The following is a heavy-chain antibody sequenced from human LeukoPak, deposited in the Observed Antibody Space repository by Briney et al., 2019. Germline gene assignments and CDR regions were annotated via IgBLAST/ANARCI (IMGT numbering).Heavy chain of an antibody. Sequence: GESLKISCKGSGYSFTSYWIGWVRQMPGKGLGWMGIIYPGDSDTTYSPSFQGQVTISADKSISTAYLKWSSLKASDTAMYYCARTKSSMGIFDYWGQGTLVTVSS. J-gene: IGHJ4*02. CDR1: GYSFTSYW. V-gene: IGHV5-51*01. CDR2: IYPGDSDT. D-gene: IGHD6-13*01. CDR3: ARTKSSMGIFDY.